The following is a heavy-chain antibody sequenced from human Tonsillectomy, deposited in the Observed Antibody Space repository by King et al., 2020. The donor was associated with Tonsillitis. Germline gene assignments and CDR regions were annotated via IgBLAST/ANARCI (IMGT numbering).Heavy chain of an antibody. Sequence: QLVQSGPEVKKPGTSVKVSCKASGFTFTISAVQWVRQARGQRLEWMGWIVVGSGNTNYAQNFQERVTIITDMSTSTAYMELSSLRSEDTAVYYCAAKSGGWYFDLWGRGTLVTVSS. J-gene: IGHJ2*01. CDR1: GFTFTISA. D-gene: IGHD1-26*01. CDR2: IVVGSGNT. V-gene: IGHV1-58*01. CDR3: AAKSGGWYFDL.